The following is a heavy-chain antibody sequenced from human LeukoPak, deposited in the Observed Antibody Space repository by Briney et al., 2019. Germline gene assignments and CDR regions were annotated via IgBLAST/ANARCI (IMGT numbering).Heavy chain of an antibody. Sequence: GESLRLSCAASGFTVSSNYMSWVRQAPGKGLEWVSVIYSGGSTYYADSVKGRFTISRDNSKNTLYLQMNSLRAEDTAVYYCARGPGVVDTAMVTDYWGQGALVTVSS. CDR1: GFTVSSNY. CDR3: ARGPGVVDTAMVTDY. V-gene: IGHV3-53*01. J-gene: IGHJ4*02. CDR2: IYSGGST. D-gene: IGHD5-18*01.